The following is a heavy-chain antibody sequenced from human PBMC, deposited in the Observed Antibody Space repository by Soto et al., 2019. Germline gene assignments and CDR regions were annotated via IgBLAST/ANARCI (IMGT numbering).Heavy chain of an antibody. Sequence: TLCLTRAVFGGSIRRGFYSWSWIRQPPGKGLEWIGYIYHSGSTYYNPSLKSRVTISVDRSKNQFSLKLSSVTAADTAVYYCARVHDYWGQGTLVTVSS. CDR2: IYHSGST. J-gene: IGHJ4*02. V-gene: IGHV4-30-2*01. CDR3: ARVHDY. CDR1: GGSIRRGFYS.